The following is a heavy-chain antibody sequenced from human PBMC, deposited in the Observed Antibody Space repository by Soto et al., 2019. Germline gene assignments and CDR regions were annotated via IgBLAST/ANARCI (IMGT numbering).Heavy chain of an antibody. CDR1: GYTFISYC. V-gene: IGHV1-18*04. CDR2: ISAYNGNT. D-gene: IGHD2-2*01. CDR3: AREGYCSSTSCYSAFDP. J-gene: IGHJ5*02. Sequence: ASVNVSCKASGYTFISYCISWVRRAPGQGLEWMGWISAYNGNTNYAQKLQGRVTMTTDTSTSTAYMELRSLRSDDTAVYYCAREGYCSSTSCYSAFDPWGQGTLVTVSS.